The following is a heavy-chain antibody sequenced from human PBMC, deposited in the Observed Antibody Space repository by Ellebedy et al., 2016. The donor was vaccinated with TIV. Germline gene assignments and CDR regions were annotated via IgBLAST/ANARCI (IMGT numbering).Heavy chain of an antibody. CDR2: INHSGST. CDR3: ASRSVTPFDY. V-gene: IGHV4-34*01. CDR1: GGSFSGYY. J-gene: IGHJ4*02. D-gene: IGHD6-6*01. Sequence: GSLRLXXAVYGGSFSGYYWSWIRQPPGKGLEWIGEINHSGSTNYNPSLKSRVTISVDTSKNQFSLKLSSVTAADTAVYYCASRSVTPFDYWGQGTLVTVSS.